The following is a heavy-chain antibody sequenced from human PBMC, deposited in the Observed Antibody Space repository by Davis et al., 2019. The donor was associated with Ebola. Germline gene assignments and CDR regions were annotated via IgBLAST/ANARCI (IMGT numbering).Heavy chain of an antibody. V-gene: IGHV3-11*01. CDR1: GFTFSDYY. CDR2: ISSSGSTI. Sequence: GGSLRLSCAASGFTFSDYYMSWIRQAPGKGLEWVSYISSSGSTIYYADSVKGRFTISRDNAKNSLYLQMNSLRAEDTAVYYCTSGDYDKTPVFDYWGQGTLVTVSS. CDR3: TSGDYDKTPVFDY. D-gene: IGHD3-9*01. J-gene: IGHJ4*02.